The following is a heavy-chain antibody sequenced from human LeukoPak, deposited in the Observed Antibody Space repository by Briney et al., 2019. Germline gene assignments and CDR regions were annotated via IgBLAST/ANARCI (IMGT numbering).Heavy chain of an antibody. V-gene: IGHV3-21*01. CDR3: ARGWFGELFPDY. CDR1: GFTFSSCS. J-gene: IGHJ4*02. D-gene: IGHD3-10*01. CDR2: ISSSSSSYI. Sequence: GGSLRLPCAASGFTFSSCSMKRVRQPPGKGLEWVSSISSSSSSYIYYADSVKGRFTISRDNAKNSLYLQMNSLRAEDTAVYYCARGWFGELFPDYWGQGTLVTVSS.